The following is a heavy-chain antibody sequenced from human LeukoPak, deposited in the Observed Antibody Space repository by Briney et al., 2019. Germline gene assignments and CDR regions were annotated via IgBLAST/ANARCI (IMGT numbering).Heavy chain of an antibody. CDR2: INHSGST. CDR3: ARRPGAAGYYYDSSGYSNPLDY. J-gene: IGHJ4*02. V-gene: IGHV4-34*01. Sequence: SETLSLTCAVYGGSFSGYYLSWIRQPPGKGLEWIGEINHSGSTNYNPSLKSRVTISVDTSKNQFSLKLSSVTAADTAVYYCARRPGAAGYYYDSSGYSNPLDYWGQGTLVTVSS. CDR1: GGSFSGYY. D-gene: IGHD3-22*01.